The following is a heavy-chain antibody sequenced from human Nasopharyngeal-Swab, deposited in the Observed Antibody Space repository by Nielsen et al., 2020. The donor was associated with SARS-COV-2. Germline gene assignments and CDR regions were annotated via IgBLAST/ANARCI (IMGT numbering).Heavy chain of an antibody. CDR2: ITWNSGNK. CDR1: GFTFENYA. V-gene: IGHV3-9*01. D-gene: IGHD1-26*01. CDR3: AKDPLGEWELLFAFDI. J-gene: IGHJ3*02. Sequence: SLKISCAASGFTFENYAMHWVRQPPGKGLEWVSGITWNSGNKGYAESVQGRFTISRDNARNSLYLQMNSLRAEDTALYYCAKDPLGEWELLFAFDIWGQGTMVTVSS.